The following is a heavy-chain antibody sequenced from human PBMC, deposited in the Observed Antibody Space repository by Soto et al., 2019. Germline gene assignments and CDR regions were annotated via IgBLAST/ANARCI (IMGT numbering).Heavy chain of an antibody. Sequence: ASVKASCKXSGYTCTGYCMHWVRQDPGQGLEWMGWINPNSGGTNYAQKFQGRVTMTRGTSISTAYMELSRLRSDDTAVYYCARSVSTIAARPDYWGQGTLVTVSS. CDR3: ARSVSTIAARPDY. CDR2: INPNSGGT. V-gene: IGHV1-2*02. CDR1: GYTCTGYC. J-gene: IGHJ4*02. D-gene: IGHD6-6*01.